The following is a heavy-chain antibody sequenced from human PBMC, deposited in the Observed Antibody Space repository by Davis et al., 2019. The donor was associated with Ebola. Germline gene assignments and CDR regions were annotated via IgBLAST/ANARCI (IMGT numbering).Heavy chain of an antibody. Sequence: MPSETLSLTCAVYGGSFSGYYWSWIRQPPGKGLEWIGEINHSGSTNYNPSLESRVTISVDKSKNQFSLKLSSVTAADTAVYYCASCRQGGCWYFGMDVWGQGTTVTVFS. D-gene: IGHD6-19*01. CDR3: ASCRQGGCWYFGMDV. J-gene: IGHJ6*02. CDR1: GGSFSGYY. V-gene: IGHV4-34*01. CDR2: INHSGST.